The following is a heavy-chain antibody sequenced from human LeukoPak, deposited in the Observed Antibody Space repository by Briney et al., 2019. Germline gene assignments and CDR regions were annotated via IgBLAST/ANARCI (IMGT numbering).Heavy chain of an antibody. Sequence: SVKVSCKASGGTFSSYAISWVRQAPGQGLEWMGGIIPIFGTANYAQKFQGRVTITTDESTSSAYMELSSLRSEDTAVYYCARGAVAGLTFDYWGQGTLVTVSS. CDR2: IIPIFGTA. D-gene: IGHD6-19*01. V-gene: IGHV1-69*05. CDR3: ARGAVAGLTFDY. CDR1: GGTFSSYA. J-gene: IGHJ4*02.